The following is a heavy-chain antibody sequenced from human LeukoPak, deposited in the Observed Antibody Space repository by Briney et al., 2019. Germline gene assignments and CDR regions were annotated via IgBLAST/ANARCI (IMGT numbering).Heavy chain of an antibody. V-gene: IGHV1-8*01. CDR1: GYTFTSYD. J-gene: IGHJ4*02. CDR2: MNPNSGNT. D-gene: IGHD6-13*01. CDR3: ARRRSSSWSIDY. Sequence: ASVKVSCKASGYTFTSYDINWVRQATGQGLEWMGWMNPNSGNTGYAQKFQGRVTMTRNTSISTAYMELSSLRSEDTAVYYCARRRSSSWSIDYWGQGTLVTVSS.